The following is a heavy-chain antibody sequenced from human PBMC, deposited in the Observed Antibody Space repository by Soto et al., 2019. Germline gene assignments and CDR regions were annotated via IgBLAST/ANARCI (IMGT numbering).Heavy chain of an antibody. J-gene: IGHJ4*02. CDR2: IFDTGST. V-gene: IGHV4-59*12. Sequence: SETPSLTCTVSGGSIGSDYWSWLRQPPGKGLEWIGYIFDTGSTNYNPSLESRVTISVDTSKNQFPLKLTSVTAADTAIYYCARGPNRFSFDSWGQGTLVTVSS. CDR3: ARGPNRFSFDS. CDR1: GGSIGSDY. D-gene: IGHD3-3*01.